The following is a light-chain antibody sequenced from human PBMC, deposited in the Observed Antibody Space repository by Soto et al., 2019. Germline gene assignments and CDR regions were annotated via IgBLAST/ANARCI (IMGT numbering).Light chain of an antibody. J-gene: IGLJ3*02. Sequence: QPALTQPASVSGSPGQSITISCTGTSSDVGAYNHVSWYQQHPGKVPKVMIYEVNNRPSGVSNRFSASKSGNTASLTISGLQAVDEATYYCSSFTSGGTWVFGGGTQLT. CDR3: SSFTSGGTWV. CDR1: SSDVGAYNH. V-gene: IGLV2-14*03. CDR2: EVN.